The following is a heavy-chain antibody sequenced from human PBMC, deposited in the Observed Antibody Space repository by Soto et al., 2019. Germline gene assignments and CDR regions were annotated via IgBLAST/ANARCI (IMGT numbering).Heavy chain of an antibody. D-gene: IGHD3-10*01. J-gene: IGHJ6*04. CDR3: ARGGKLGGDLDV. CDR2: IIPVLDVT. Sequence: QAQLVQSGAEVKKPGSSVKVSCKASGGTFNRETFSWVRQAPGQGLQWMGRIIPVLDVTEYPQNFQGRVTITADTSTSTVYLALSGLGSDDTAAYYCARGGKLGGDLDVWGKGTPVIVSS. V-gene: IGHV1-69*02. CDR1: GGTFNRET.